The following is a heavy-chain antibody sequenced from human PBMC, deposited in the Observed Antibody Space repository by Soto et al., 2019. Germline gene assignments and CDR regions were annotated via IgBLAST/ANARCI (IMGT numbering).Heavy chain of an antibody. CDR3: ARGKGSSPVDY. V-gene: IGHV1-8*01. D-gene: IGHD6-6*01. Sequence: ASVKVSCKASGYSFPNHEINWVRQAPGRGLEWMGWMNPDSGNTGYAQKLQGRVTMTTDTSTSTAYMELRSLRSDDTAVYYCARGKGSSPVDYWGQGTLVTVSS. J-gene: IGHJ4*02. CDR1: GYSFPNHE. CDR2: MNPDSGNT.